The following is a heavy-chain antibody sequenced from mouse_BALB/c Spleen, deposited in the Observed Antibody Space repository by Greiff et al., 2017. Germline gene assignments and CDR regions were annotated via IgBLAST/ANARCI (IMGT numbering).Heavy chain of an antibody. V-gene: IGHV3-2*02. CDR1: GYSITSDYA. CDR2: ISYSGST. Sequence: EVMLVESGPGLVKPSQSLSLTCTVTGYSITSDYAWNWIRQFPGNKLEWMGYISYSGSTSYNPSLKSRISITRDTSKNQFFLQLNSVTTEDTATYYCARSEYGTLYAMDYWGQGTSVTVSS. J-gene: IGHJ4*01. D-gene: IGHD2-10*02. CDR3: ARSEYGTLYAMDY.